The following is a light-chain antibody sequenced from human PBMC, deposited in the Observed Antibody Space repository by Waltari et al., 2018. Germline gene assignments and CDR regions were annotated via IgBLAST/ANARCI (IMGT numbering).Light chain of an antibody. J-gene: IGKJ4*01. V-gene: IGKV1-5*03. CDR1: QSAYIN. CDR3: QQYNKLPVT. Sequence: TCRASQSAYINLAWYQQKPGKAPKVLVHKASKLENGDPSRFSGSGSETEFTFTISSLQPDDFATYYCQQYNKLPVTFGGGTRVDVK. CDR2: KAS.